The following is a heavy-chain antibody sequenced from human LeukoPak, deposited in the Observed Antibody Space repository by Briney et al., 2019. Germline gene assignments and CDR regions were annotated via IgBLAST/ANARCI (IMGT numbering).Heavy chain of an antibody. J-gene: IGHJ4*02. D-gene: IGHD6-19*01. V-gene: IGHV1-18*01. CDR1: GYTFTSYG. CDR2: ISAYNGNT. CDR3: ARAGWMSSGWFSDY. Sequence: ASVKVSCKASGYTFTSYGISWVRQAPGQGLEWMGWISAYNGNTNYAQKFQGRVTMTRDRSTSTVYMELSSLRYEGRAVYYCARAGWMSSGWFSDYWGQGTLVTVSS.